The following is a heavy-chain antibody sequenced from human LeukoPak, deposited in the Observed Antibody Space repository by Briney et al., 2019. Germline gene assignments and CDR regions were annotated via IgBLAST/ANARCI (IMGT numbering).Heavy chain of an antibody. J-gene: IGHJ4*02. CDR3: ARSGYSGYDYFDY. CDR2: IYHSGST. CDR1: GYSISSGYY. V-gene: IGHV4-38-2*02. Sequence: SETLSLTCTVSGYSISSGYYWGWIRQPPGKGLEWIGSIYHSGSTYYNPSLKSRVTISVDTSKNQFSLKLSSVTAADTAVYYCARSGYSGYDYFDYWGQGNLVTVSS. D-gene: IGHD5-12*01.